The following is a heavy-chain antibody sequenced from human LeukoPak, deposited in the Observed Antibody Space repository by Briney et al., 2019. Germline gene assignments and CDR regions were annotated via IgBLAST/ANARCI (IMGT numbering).Heavy chain of an antibody. J-gene: IGHJ4*02. CDR1: GGSFSSNSYY. CDR3: ARREPESLDY. V-gene: IGHV4-39*01. CDR2: IYYAGST. D-gene: IGHD1-14*01. Sequence: SETLSLTCTVSGGSFSSNSYYWGWIRQPPGKGLEWIGSIYYAGSTYYNPSLKSRVTLYVDTSKNQFSLKLSSVTAADTAVYYCARREPESLDYWGQGTLVTVSS.